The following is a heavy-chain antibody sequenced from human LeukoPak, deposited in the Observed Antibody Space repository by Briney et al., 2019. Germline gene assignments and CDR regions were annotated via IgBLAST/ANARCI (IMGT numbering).Heavy chain of an antibody. CDR3: ARGYGSGSLDAFAV. V-gene: IGHV1-2*02. CDR2: INPNGGGT. CDR1: GYTFTGYY. D-gene: IGHD3-10*01. Sequence: GASVKVSCKASGYTFTGYYMHWVRQAPGQGLEWMGWINPNGGGTNYAQRFQGRVTMTRDTSFTAAYMDLSRLRSDDTAVYYCARGYGSGSLDAFAVWGQGTMVTVSS. J-gene: IGHJ3*01.